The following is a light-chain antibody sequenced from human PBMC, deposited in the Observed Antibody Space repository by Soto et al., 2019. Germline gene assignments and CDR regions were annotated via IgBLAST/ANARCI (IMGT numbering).Light chain of an antibody. CDR2: LEGSGSY. CDR3: VTGDGNIRV. V-gene: IGLV4-60*02. CDR1: SGHSSYI. J-gene: IGLJ3*02. Sequence: QPVLTQSSSASASLGSSVKLTCTLSSGHSSYIIAWHQQQPGKAPRYLMKLEGSGSYNKGSGVADRFSGSSSGADRFLTISGRQCEGDADYYCVTGDGNIRVCGGGTKHTVL.